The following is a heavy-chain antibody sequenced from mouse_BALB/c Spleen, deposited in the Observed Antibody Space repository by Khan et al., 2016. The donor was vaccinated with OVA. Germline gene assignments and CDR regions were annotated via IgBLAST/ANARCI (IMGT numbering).Heavy chain of an antibody. D-gene: IGHD2-10*01. V-gene: IGHV14-3*02. J-gene: IGHJ1*01. CDR3: AREGTYFWYFDV. CDR2: IDPANGNT. Sequence: VQLQQSGAELVKPVASVKLSCTASGFNIKDTYMHWVKQRPEQGLEWIGRIDPANGNTKYDPKFQGKATITADTSSNTAYLQLSSQTSEDTAVYYCAREGTYFWYFDVWGAGTTVTVSS. CDR1: GFNIKDTY.